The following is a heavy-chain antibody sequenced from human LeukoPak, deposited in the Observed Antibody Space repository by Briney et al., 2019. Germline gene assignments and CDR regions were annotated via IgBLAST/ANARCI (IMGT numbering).Heavy chain of an antibody. Sequence: GGSLRLSCTTSGFAFSSYSLNWVRQTPGKGLEWVSYISTSSRTVFYADSVKGRFTISRDNAKNSLYLQMNSLRAEDTAVYYCARTYYGSGTYYNTIDYWGQGTLVTVSS. D-gene: IGHD3-10*01. CDR3: ARTYYGSGTYYNTIDY. CDR1: GFAFSSYS. J-gene: IGHJ4*02. V-gene: IGHV3-48*01. CDR2: ISTSSRTV.